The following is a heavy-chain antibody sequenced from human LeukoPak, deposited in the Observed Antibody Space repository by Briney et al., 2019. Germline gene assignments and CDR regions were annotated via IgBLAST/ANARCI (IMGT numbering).Heavy chain of an antibody. D-gene: IGHD3-3*01. Sequence: PGGSLRLSCAASGFTFSDYYMSWIRQAPGKGLEWVSYISSSGSTIYYADSVKGRFTISGDNAKNSLYLQMNSLRAEDTAVYYCARDRAYDFWSGSLDAFDIWGQGTMVTVSS. J-gene: IGHJ3*02. CDR1: GFTFSDYY. CDR2: ISSSGSTI. V-gene: IGHV3-11*04. CDR3: ARDRAYDFWSGSLDAFDI.